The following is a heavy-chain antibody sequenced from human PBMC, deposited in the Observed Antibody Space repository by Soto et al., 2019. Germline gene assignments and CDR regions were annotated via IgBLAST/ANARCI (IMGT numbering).Heavy chain of an antibody. CDR2: IIPILGIA. V-gene: IGHV1-69*02. CDR3: ASCFSPELYSNYKEWYYYYYMDV. J-gene: IGHJ6*03. CDR1: GGTFSSYT. D-gene: IGHD4-4*01. Sequence: ASVKVSCKASGGTFSSYTISWVRQAPGQGLEWMGRIIPILGIANYAQKFQGRVTITADKSTSTAYMELSSLRSEDTAVYYCASCFSPELYSNYKEWYYYYYMDVWGKGTTVTVSS.